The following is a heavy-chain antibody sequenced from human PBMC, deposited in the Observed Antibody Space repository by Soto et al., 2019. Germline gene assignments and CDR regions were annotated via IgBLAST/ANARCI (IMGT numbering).Heavy chain of an antibody. CDR1: GDSISSSSYY. CDR3: ARPLQLAVSGFDP. D-gene: IGHD3-3*02. CDR2: IHYRANS. J-gene: IGHJ5*02. V-gene: IGHV4-39*01. Sequence: SETLSLTCAVSGDSISSSSYYWAWIRQPPGKGLEWIGSIHYRANSYYSPSLKSRITISVDTSKNQISLRLSSVTAADTAVYYCARPLQLAVSGFDPWGQGTMVTVSS.